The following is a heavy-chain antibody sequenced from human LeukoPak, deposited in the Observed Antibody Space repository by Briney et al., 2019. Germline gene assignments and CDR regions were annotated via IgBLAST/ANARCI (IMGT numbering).Heavy chain of an antibody. D-gene: IGHD5/OR15-5a*01. CDR1: GGSISPYY. V-gene: IGHV4-4*07. Sequence: SETLSLTCTVSGGSISPYYWSFIRQPAGKGLEWIGHISTSGSSKYNPSLESRVTMSVDTSKNQFSLKVTSVTAADTAMYYCARDRVSWHYFDYWGQGTLLTVSS. J-gene: IGHJ4*02. CDR2: ISTSGSS. CDR3: ARDRVSWHYFDY.